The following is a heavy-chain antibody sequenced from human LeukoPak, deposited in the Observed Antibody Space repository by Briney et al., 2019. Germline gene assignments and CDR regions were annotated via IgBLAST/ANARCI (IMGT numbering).Heavy chain of an antibody. Sequence: GASVTVSCKASGYTFTSYGISWVRQAPGQGFEWMGWISAYNGNTNYAQKLQGRVTMTTDTSTSTAYMELRSLRSDDTAVYYCARARGRRVGADFDYWGQGTLVTVSS. J-gene: IGHJ4*02. D-gene: IGHD1-26*01. V-gene: IGHV1-18*01. CDR3: ARARGRRVGADFDY. CDR2: ISAYNGNT. CDR1: GYTFTSYG.